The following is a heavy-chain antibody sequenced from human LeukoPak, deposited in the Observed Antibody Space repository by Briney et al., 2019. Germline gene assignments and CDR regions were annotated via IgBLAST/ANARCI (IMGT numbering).Heavy chain of an antibody. CDR1: GGSIRSYY. Sequence: AETLSLTCTVSGGSIRSYYWSWIRQPPGKGLEWIGYIYYSGSTNYNPSLKSRVTISVDTSKNQFSLKLSSVTAADTAVYYCARRVGHYDAFDIWGQGTMVTVSS. CDR3: ARRVGHYDAFDI. CDR2: IYYSGST. V-gene: IGHV4-59*01. D-gene: IGHD3/OR15-3a*01. J-gene: IGHJ3*02.